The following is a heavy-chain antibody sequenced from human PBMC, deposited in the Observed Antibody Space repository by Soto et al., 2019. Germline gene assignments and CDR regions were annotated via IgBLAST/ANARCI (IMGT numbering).Heavy chain of an antibody. CDR3: AKDLYGS. J-gene: IGHJ4*02. CDR2: ISYDGSIK. V-gene: IGHV3-30*18. CDR1: GFTFSSYG. Sequence: QEQLVESGGGVVQPGRSLRLSCAASGFTFSSYGMHWVRQAPGKGLEWVAVISYDGSIKYYADSVKGRFTIARDNSKNTLFLQMNSLRGEDTAVYHCAKDLYGSWGQGTLATVSS. D-gene: IGHD4-17*01.